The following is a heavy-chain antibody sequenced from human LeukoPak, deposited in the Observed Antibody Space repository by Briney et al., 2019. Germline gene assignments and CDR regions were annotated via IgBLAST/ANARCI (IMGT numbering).Heavy chain of an antibody. Sequence: ASVKVSCKASGYTSTGYYMHTVRQAPGQGLEWMGWINTNSGITNFAQKFQDRVSMTRDTSISTFHMELSRLTSDDTAVYYCARDRLSYFDSSDYWDFVSWGQGTLVTVSS. V-gene: IGHV1-2*02. D-gene: IGHD3-22*01. CDR3: ARDRLSYFDSSDYWDFVS. CDR2: INTNSGIT. CDR1: GYTSTGYY. J-gene: IGHJ4*02.